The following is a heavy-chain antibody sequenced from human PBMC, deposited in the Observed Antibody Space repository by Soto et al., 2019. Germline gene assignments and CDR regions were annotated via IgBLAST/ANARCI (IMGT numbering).Heavy chain of an antibody. CDR2: INPSGGST. V-gene: IGHV1-46*01. Sequence: ASVKVSCKASGYTFTSYYMHWVRQAPGQGLEWMGIINPSGGSTSYAQKFQGRVTMTRDTSTSTAYMELSSLRSEDTAVYYCASDVGYCSSTTCYTEYFDYWGQGTVVTVSS. CDR3: ASDVGYCSSTTCYTEYFDY. D-gene: IGHD2-2*02. CDR1: GYTFTSYY. J-gene: IGHJ4*02.